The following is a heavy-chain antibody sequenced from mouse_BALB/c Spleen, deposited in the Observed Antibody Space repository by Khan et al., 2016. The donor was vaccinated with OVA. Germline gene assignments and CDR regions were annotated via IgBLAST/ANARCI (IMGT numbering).Heavy chain of an antibody. D-gene: IGHD1-1*01. Sequence: QVQLKQSGPGLVAPSQSLSITCTVSGFSLNSYGVHWVRQPPGKGLEWLGVIWAGGSTNHNSALMSRLSISKDNSKSQVFLKMNSLQTDDTAMYYWARAFYYGAWFAFWGQGTLVTVSA. CDR1: GFSLNSYG. CDR2: IWAGGST. J-gene: IGHJ3*01. CDR3: ARAFYYGAWFAF. V-gene: IGHV2-9*02.